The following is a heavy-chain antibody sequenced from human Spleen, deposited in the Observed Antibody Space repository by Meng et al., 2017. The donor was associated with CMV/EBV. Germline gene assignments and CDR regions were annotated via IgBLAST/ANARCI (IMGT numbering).Heavy chain of an antibody. CDR1: GFTVSSHY. V-gene: IGHV3-66*03. J-gene: IGHJ5*02. CDR2: IYTCGST. D-gene: IGHD1-26*01. CDR3: AREGPYCGSYSLRGWFDP. Sequence: GGSLRLSCAASGFTVSSHYMRWVRQAPGKGLEWVSTIYTCGSTYYADSVKGRFTISRDNSKNTLYLQMNSLRAEDTAVYYCAREGPYCGSYSLRGWFDPWGQGTLVTVSS.